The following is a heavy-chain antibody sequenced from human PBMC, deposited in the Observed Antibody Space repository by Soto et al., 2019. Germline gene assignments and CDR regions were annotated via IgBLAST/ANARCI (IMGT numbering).Heavy chain of an antibody. J-gene: IGHJ6*02. CDR3: ARDGSEGVISHAVYYYGMDV. Sequence: GGSLRLSCAASGFTFSSYGMHWVRQAPGKGLEWVAVIWYDGSNKYYADSVKGRFTISRDNSKNTLYLQMNSLRAEDTAVYYCARDGSEGVISHAVYYYGMDVWGQGTTVTVSS. CDR2: IWYDGSNK. V-gene: IGHV3-33*01. D-gene: IGHD3-16*02. CDR1: GFTFSSYG.